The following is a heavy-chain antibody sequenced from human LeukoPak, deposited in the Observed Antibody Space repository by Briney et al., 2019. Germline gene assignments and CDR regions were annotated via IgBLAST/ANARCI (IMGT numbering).Heavy chain of an antibody. CDR2: ISAYNGNI. CDR1: GYTFTSYG. CDR3: ARGYYDILTGYPTPNWFDP. V-gene: IGHV1-18*01. J-gene: IGHJ5*02. D-gene: IGHD3-9*01. Sequence: GASVKVSCKASGYTFTSYGISWVRQAPGQGLEWMGWISAYNGNINYAQKLQGRVTMTTDTSTSTAYMELRSLRSDDTAVYYCARGYYDILTGYPTPNWFDPWGQGTLVTVSS.